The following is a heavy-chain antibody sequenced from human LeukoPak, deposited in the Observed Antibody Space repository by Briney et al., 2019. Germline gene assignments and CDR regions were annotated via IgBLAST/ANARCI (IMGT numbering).Heavy chain of an antibody. V-gene: IGHV3-23*01. J-gene: IGHJ4*02. Sequence: GGSLRLSCAASGFTFSIYAMSWVRQAPRKGLEWVSTIGSGGGSRYYADSVKGRFTISRDNSKNTLYLQMNSLRAEDTAVYYCASQSQFRYFDYWGQGTLVTVSS. CDR3: ASQSQFRYFDY. CDR2: IGSGGGSR. CDR1: GFTFSIYA.